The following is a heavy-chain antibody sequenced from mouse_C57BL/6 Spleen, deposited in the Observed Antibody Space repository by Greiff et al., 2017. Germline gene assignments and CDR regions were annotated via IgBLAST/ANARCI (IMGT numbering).Heavy chain of an antibody. D-gene: IGHD1-1*01. Sequence: EVQLQQSGPELVKPGASVKISCKASGYTFTDYYMNWVKQSHGKSLEWIRDINPNNGGTSYNQKFKGKATLTVDESSSTADMELRSLTSADSAVYYCARSTYYGSSWFAYWGQGTLVTVSA. CDR1: GYTFTDYY. CDR2: INPNNGGT. V-gene: IGHV1-26*01. CDR3: ARSTYYGSSWFAY. J-gene: IGHJ3*01.